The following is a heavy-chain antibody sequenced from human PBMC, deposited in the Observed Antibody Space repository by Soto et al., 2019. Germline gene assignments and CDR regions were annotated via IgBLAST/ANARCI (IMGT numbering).Heavy chain of an antibody. Sequence: GASVKVSCKASGYTFTSYYMHWVRQAPGQGLEWMGIINPSGGSTSYAQKFQGRVTMTRDTSTSTVYMELSSLRSEDTAVYYCARDIAAAGESYYYYGMDVWGQGTTVS. J-gene: IGHJ6*02. CDR1: GYTFTSYY. CDR2: INPSGGST. D-gene: IGHD6-13*01. CDR3: ARDIAAAGESYYYYGMDV. V-gene: IGHV1-46*01.